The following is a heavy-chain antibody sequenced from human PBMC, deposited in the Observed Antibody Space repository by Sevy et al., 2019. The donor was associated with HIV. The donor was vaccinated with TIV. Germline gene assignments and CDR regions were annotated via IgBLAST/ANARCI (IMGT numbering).Heavy chain of an antibody. J-gene: IGHJ4*02. Sequence: GESLKISCAASGFTFSKYSMSWIRQTPGKGLEWVSTFSFGCGKINYADSVKGRFTISRDDSRNTFYLQMNSLRAEDTAIYYCAREGCTKPQDYWGQGTVVTVSS. CDR2: FSFGCGKI. D-gene: IGHD2-8*01. V-gene: IGHV3-23*01. CDR1: GFTFSKYS. CDR3: AREGCTKPQDY.